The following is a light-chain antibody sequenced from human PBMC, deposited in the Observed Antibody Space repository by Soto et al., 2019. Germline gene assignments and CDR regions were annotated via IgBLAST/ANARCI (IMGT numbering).Light chain of an antibody. V-gene: IGKV1-5*03. CDR2: KAS. J-gene: IGKJ2*01. CDR1: QSISTW. CDR3: QQYKSYPYT. Sequence: DIQMTQSPSTLSASVGDRVTITCRASQSISTWLAWYQQKPGKAPKLLMYKASTLESGVPSRFSGSGSGTDLTLTISSLQPDDFATYYCQQYKSYPYTFGQGTKLEIK.